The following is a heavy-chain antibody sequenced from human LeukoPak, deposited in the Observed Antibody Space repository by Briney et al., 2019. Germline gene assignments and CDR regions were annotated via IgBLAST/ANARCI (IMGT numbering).Heavy chain of an antibody. CDR1: GGSISSSSYY. CDR2: IYYSGST. V-gene: IGHV4-39*07. CDR3: ATLGVTASDY. Sequence: SETLSLTCTVSGGSISSSSYYWGWIRQPPGKGLEWIGSIYYSGSTYYNPSLKSRVTISVDTSKNQFSLKLSSVTAADTAVYYCATLGVTASDYWGQGTLVTVSS. J-gene: IGHJ4*02. D-gene: IGHD2-21*02.